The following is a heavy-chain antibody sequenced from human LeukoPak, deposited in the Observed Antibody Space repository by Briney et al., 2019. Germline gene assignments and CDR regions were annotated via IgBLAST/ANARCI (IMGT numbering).Heavy chain of an antibody. CDR2: IYYSGST. J-gene: IGHJ6*03. CDR1: GGSISSHY. D-gene: IGHD3-10*01. CDR3: ARGINYYGYMDV. Sequence: SETLSLTCTVSGGSISSHYGSWIRQPPGKGLEWIGYIYYSGSTNYNPSLKSRVTISVDTSKNQFSLKLSSVTAADTAVYYCARGINYYGYMDVWGKGTTVTVSS. V-gene: IGHV4-59*11.